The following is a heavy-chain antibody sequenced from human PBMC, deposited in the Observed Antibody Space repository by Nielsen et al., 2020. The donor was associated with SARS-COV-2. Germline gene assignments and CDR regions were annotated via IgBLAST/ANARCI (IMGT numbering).Heavy chain of an antibody. CDR1: GFTFSSLA. D-gene: IGHD6-19*01. CDR3: ARGPYASGWYVRATHYFDS. V-gene: IGHV3-33*08. J-gene: IGHJ4*02. Sequence: GESLKISCAASGFTFSSLAMHWVRQAPGKGLEWVAVVSYDGSQKYYGDSVKGRFTVSRDNSKNTLFLQMTSLGAEDTAVYYCARGPYASGWYVRATHYFDSWGQGTLVTVSS. CDR2: VSYDGSQK.